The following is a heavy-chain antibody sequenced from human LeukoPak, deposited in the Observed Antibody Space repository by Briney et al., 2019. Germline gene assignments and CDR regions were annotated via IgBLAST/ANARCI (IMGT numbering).Heavy chain of an antibody. CDR1: GGSISSSSDY. Sequence: SETLSLTCTVSGGSISSSSDYWGWIRQPPGKGLEWIGSIYYSGSTYYNPSLKSRVTISVDTSKNQFSQKLSSVTAADTAVYYCARDSGTHYYYYGMDVWGQGTTVTVSS. V-gene: IGHV4-39*02. D-gene: IGHD3-10*01. CDR3: ARDSGTHYYYYGMDV. CDR2: IYYSGST. J-gene: IGHJ6*02.